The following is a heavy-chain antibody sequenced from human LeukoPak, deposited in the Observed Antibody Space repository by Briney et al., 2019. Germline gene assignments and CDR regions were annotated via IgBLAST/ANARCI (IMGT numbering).Heavy chain of an antibody. CDR2: INHSGST. J-gene: IGHJ4*02. CDR3: ARVFITMVRGVIITTIRHYFDY. V-gene: IGHV4-34*01. CDR1: GGSFCRYY. Sequence: SETLSLTCAVYGGSFCRYYWSWIRQPPGKGLEWIGEINHSGSTNYNPSLKSRVTISVDTSKNQFSLKLSSVTAADTAVYYCARVFITMVRGVIITTIRHYFDYWGQGTLVTVSS. D-gene: IGHD3-10*01.